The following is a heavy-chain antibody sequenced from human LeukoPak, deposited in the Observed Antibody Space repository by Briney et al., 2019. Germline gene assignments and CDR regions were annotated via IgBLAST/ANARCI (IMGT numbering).Heavy chain of an antibody. Sequence: ASVKVSCKASGGTFISYAISWVRQAPGQGLEWMGRIIPIFGTANYAQKFQGRVTITTDESTSTAYMELSSLRSADTAVYYCARGPSYCSGGSCFPYYYYYYMDVWGKGTTVTVSS. V-gene: IGHV1-69*05. CDR3: ARGPSYCSGGSCFPYYYYYYMDV. CDR1: GGTFISYA. CDR2: IIPIFGTA. J-gene: IGHJ6*03. D-gene: IGHD2-15*01.